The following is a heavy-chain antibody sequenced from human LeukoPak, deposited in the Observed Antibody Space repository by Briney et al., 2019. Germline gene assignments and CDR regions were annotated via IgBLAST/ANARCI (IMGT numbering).Heavy chain of an antibody. Sequence: ASVKVSCKASGGTFSSYAISWVRQAPGQGLEWMGRIIPILGIANYAQKFQGRVTITADKSTSTAYMELSSLRSEDTAVYYCAHTSRVVRAPGQGAAAEYYYYYYGMDVWGQGTTVTVSS. CDR1: GGTFSSYA. CDR3: AHTSRVVRAPGQGAAAEYYYYYYGMDV. D-gene: IGHD6-13*01. V-gene: IGHV1-69*04. CDR2: IIPILGIA. J-gene: IGHJ6*02.